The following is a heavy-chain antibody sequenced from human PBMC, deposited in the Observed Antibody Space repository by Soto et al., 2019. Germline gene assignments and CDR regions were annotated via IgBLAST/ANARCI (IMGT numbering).Heavy chain of an antibody. CDR1: GYTFTSYA. D-gene: IGHD1-26*01. J-gene: IGHJ4*02. V-gene: IGHV1-3*01. CDR3: ARDPGAIARSIDY. CDR2: INAGNGNT. Sequence: GASVKVSCKASGYTFTSYAMHWVRQAPGQRLEWMGWINAGNGNTKYSQKFQGRVTITRDTSASTAYMELSSLRSEDTAVYYCARDPGAIARSIDYWGQGTLATVSS.